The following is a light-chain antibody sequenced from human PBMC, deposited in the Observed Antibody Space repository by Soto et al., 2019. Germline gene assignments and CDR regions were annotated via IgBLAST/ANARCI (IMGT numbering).Light chain of an antibody. Sequence: QSALTQPASVSGSPGQSITISCTGTSNDVGGYNYVSWYQQHPGKAPKLIIYDVTNRPSGVSNRFSGSKSGNTASLTISGLQAEDEADYYCSSYTTSSTLRVFGGGTKLTVL. J-gene: IGLJ3*02. CDR2: DVT. CDR3: SSYTTSSTLRV. CDR1: SNDVGGYNY. V-gene: IGLV2-14*01.